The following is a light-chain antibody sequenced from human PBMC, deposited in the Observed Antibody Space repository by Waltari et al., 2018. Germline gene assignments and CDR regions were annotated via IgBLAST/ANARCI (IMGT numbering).Light chain of an antibody. J-gene: IGLJ2*01. Sequence: QSALTQPHTASGSPGTSVTISCTGTSSDVGGYKHVSWYQHHPGKAPKLMIYEVSKRPSGVPDRFSGSKSGNTASLTVSGLQAEDEADYYCSSYAGSNNLEVFGGGTKLTVL. CDR2: EVS. V-gene: IGLV2-8*01. CDR3: SSYAGSNNLEV. CDR1: SSDVGGYKH.